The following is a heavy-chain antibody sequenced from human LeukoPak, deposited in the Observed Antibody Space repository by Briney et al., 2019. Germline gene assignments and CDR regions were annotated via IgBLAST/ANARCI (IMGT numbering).Heavy chain of an antibody. CDR2: ITPILGIA. Sequence: ASVKVSCKASGGTFSSYAISWVRQAPGQGLEWMGRITPILGIANYAQKFQGRVTITADKSTSTAYMELSSLRSEDTAVYCCAKSRGVYSSSWSPYYYYYGMDVWGQGTTVTVSS. D-gene: IGHD6-13*01. CDR3: AKSRGVYSSSWSPYYYYYGMDV. J-gene: IGHJ6*02. V-gene: IGHV1-69*04. CDR1: GGTFSSYA.